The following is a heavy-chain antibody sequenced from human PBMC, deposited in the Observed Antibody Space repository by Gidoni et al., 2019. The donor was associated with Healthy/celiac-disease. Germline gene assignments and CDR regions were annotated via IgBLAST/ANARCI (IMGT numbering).Heavy chain of an antibody. Sequence: QVQLVESGGGVVQPGRSLRLSCAASGFTFSSYAMHWVRQAPGKGLGWVAVISYDGSNKYYADSVKGRFTISRDNSKNTLYLQMNSLRAEDTAVYYCAREGAGGPFDYWGQGTLVTVSS. CDR2: ISYDGSNK. V-gene: IGHV3-30-3*01. J-gene: IGHJ4*02. CDR3: AREGAGGPFDY. CDR1: GFTFSSYA. D-gene: IGHD3-16*01.